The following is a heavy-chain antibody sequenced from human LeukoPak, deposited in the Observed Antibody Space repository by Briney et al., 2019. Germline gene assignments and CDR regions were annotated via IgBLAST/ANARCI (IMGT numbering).Heavy chain of an antibody. V-gene: IGHV1-18*01. D-gene: IGHD3-16*02. J-gene: IGHJ4*02. Sequence: ASVKVSCKASGYTFTSYGISWVRQAPGQGLEWMGWISAYNGNTNYAQKLQGRVTMTTDTSTSTAYMELSSLRSEDTAVYYCARVITFGGVIVLFDYWGQGTLVTVSS. CDR2: ISAYNGNT. CDR1: GYTFTSYG. CDR3: ARVITFGGVIVLFDY.